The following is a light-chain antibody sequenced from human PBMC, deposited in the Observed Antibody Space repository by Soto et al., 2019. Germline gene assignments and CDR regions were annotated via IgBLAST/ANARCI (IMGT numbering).Light chain of an antibody. J-gene: IGLJ1*01. CDR1: SGDIGGYNY. CDR2: EVS. V-gene: IGLV2-14*01. Sequence: QSVLTQPASVSGSPGQSITISCTGTSGDIGGYNYVSWYQQHPGKAPKLMVYEVSKRPSGVSNRFSGSKSGNTASLTISGLQAEDEADYYCSSWARSLYVFXSGTKLTVL. CDR3: SSWARSLYV.